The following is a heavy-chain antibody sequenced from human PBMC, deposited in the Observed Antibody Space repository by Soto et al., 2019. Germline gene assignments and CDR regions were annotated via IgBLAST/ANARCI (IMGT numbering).Heavy chain of an antibody. J-gene: IGHJ4*02. CDR1: GFTFGDYA. V-gene: IGHV3-49*03. Sequence: PGGSLRLSCTASGFTFGDYAMSWFRQAPGKGLEWVGFIRSKAYGGTTEYAASVKGRFTISRDDSKSIAYLQMNSLKTEDTAVYYCTRDASSYYDFWSGYYTGGYFDYWGQGTLVTVSS. CDR2: IRSKAYGGTT. CDR3: TRDASSYYDFWSGYYTGGYFDY. D-gene: IGHD3-3*01.